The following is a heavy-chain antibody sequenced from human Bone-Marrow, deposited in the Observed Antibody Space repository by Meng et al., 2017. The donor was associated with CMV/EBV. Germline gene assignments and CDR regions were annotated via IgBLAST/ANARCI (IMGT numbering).Heavy chain of an antibody. CDR3: SRAAQFLCYGFDV. CDR2: INPHSGGT. D-gene: IGHD3-3*01. V-gene: IGHV1-2*02. Sequence: ASVKVSCKASGYTFTGYYMQWVRQAPGQGLEWMGWINPHSGGTNYEQKFQGRVTLTRDTSISTAYMDLSRLTSDDTAVYYCSRAAQFLCYGFDVWGRGTTVTVSS. CDR1: GYTFTGYY. J-gene: IGHJ6*02.